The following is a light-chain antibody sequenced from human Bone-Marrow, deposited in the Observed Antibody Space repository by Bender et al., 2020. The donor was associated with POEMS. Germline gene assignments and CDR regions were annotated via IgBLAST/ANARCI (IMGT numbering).Light chain of an antibody. J-gene: IGLJ3*02. CDR1: KLGNKY. CDR3: RAWDSSVV. Sequence: SYELTQPPSVSVSPGQTASITCSGDKLGNKYACWYQQKPGQPPVLVIYQDNHRPSGIPGRFSGPICGNTASLTISGTRAMDEADYYCRAWDSSVVCGGGTELTVL. CDR2: QDN. V-gene: IGLV3-1*01.